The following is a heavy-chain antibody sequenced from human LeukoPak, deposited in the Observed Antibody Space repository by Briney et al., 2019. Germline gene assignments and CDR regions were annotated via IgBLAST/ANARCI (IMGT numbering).Heavy chain of an antibody. D-gene: IGHD6-19*01. CDR1: GGSISSYY. J-gene: IGHJ3*02. CDR2: IYTSGST. Sequence: SETLSLTCTVSGGSISSYYWSWIRQPAGKGLEWIGRIYTSGSTNYNPSLKSRVTMSVDTSKNQFSLKLSSVTAADTAVYYCARGNSSGWSDAFDIWGQGTMVTVSS. V-gene: IGHV4-4*07. CDR3: ARGNSSGWSDAFDI.